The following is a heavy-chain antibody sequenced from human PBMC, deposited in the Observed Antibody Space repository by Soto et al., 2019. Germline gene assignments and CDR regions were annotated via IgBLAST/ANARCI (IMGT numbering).Heavy chain of an antibody. CDR3: ARDLLTGTTIYYYSSGMDF. D-gene: IGHD1-1*01. CDR2: IYYSGST. Sequence: WISKNQGKGLEWIGYIYYSGSTNYNPSLKSRVTISVDTSKNQFSLKLSSVTAADTAVYYCARDLLTGTTIYYYSSGMDFWGQGTTVTVSS. V-gene: IGHV4-59*01. J-gene: IGHJ6*02.